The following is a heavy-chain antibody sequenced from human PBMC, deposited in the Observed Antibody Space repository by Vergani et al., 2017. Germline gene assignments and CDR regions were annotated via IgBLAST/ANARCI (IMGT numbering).Heavy chain of an antibody. CDR2: IYYSGST. D-gene: IGHD2-2*01. CDR1: GGSVSSGSYY. V-gene: IGHV4-61*01. J-gene: IGHJ4*02. CDR3: ARENXAVVVPAAMIAGRGFDY. Sequence: QVQLQESGPGLVKPSETLSLTCTVSGGSVSSGSYYWSWIRQPPGKGLEWIGYIYYSGSTNYNPSLKSRVTISVDTSKNQFSLKLSSVTAADTAVYYCARENXAVVVPAAMIAGRGFDYWGQGTLVTVSS.